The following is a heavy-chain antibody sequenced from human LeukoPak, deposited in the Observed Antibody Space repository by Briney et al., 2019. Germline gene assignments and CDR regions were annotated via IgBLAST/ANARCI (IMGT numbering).Heavy chain of an antibody. CDR2: INPNSGGT. V-gene: IGHV1-2*02. Sequence: GASVKVSCKASGYTFTGYYMHWVRQAPGQGLEWMGWINPNSGGTNYAQKFQGRVTMTRDTSISTAYMELSRLRSDDTAVYYCASPYCSGGSCYSVFDYWGQGTLVTVSS. CDR3: ASPYCSGGSCYSVFDY. CDR1: GYTFTGYY. D-gene: IGHD2-15*01. J-gene: IGHJ4*02.